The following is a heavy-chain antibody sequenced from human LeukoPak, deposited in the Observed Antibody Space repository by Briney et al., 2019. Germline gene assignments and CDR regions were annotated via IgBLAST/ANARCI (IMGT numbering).Heavy chain of an antibody. V-gene: IGHV4-59*01. CDR3: ARGIRYYYGSGSYEFFDY. Sequence: PSETLSLTCTVSGGSISSYYWSWIRQPPGKGLEWIGYIYYSGSTNYNPSLKSRVTISVDTSKNQFSLKLSSVTAADTAVYYCARGIRYYYGSGSYEFFDYWGQGTLVTVSS. J-gene: IGHJ4*02. CDR1: GGSISSYY. CDR2: IYYSGST. D-gene: IGHD3-10*01.